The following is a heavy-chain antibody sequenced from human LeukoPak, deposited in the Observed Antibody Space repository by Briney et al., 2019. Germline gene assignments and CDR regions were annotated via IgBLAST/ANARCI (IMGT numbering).Heavy chain of an antibody. J-gene: IGHJ4*02. Sequence: SETLSLTCTVSGGSISRYYWSWIRQPPGKGLEWIGYIYTSGSTNYNPSLKSRVTISVDTSKNQFSLKLSSVTAADTAVYYCARKTSMAARPGYFDYWGQGTLVTVSS. V-gene: IGHV4-4*09. CDR3: ARKTSMAARPGYFDY. CDR1: GGSISRYY. D-gene: IGHD6-6*01. CDR2: IYTSGST.